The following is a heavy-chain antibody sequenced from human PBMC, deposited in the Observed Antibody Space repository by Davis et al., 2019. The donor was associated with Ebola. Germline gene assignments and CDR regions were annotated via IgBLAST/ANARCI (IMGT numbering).Heavy chain of an antibody. J-gene: IGHJ5*02. Sequence: AASVKVSCKASGYTFISYYMHWVRQAPGQGLEWMGWINSHNGDTNYAQKLQGRVTMTTDTSTSTAYMELRSLRSDDTAVYYCARDQFQDYSNYAQVRFDPWGQGTLVTVS. CDR2: INSHNGDT. D-gene: IGHD4-11*01. CDR3: ARDQFQDYSNYAQVRFDP. CDR1: GYTFISYY. V-gene: IGHV1-18*04.